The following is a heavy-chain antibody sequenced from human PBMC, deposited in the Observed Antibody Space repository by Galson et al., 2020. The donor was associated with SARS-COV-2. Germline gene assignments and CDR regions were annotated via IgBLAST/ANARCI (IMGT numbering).Heavy chain of an antibody. D-gene: IGHD2-2*02. CDR2: ISAYNGNT. CDR1: GYTFNSYG. Sequence: ASVKVSCKASGYTFNSYGISWVRQAPGQGPEWMGWISAYNGNTNYAQKLQGRVTMTTDTSTSTSYMELRSLRSDDTAVYYCARYTLMQPTYYFEYWGQGTLVTVSS. J-gene: IGHJ4*02. CDR3: ARYTLMQPTYYFEY. V-gene: IGHV1-18*01.